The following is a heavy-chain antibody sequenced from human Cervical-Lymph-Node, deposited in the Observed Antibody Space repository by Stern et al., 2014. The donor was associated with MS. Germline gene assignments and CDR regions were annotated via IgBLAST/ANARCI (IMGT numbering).Heavy chain of an antibody. Sequence: VQLVESGGGVVQPGRSLRLSCAASGFTFSSYGMHWVRQAPGKGLEWVAVISYDGSNKYYADSVKGRFTISRDNSKNTLYLQMNSLRAEDTAVYYCAKGGDIVVVVAAGMDVWGQGTTVTVSS. J-gene: IGHJ6*02. CDR1: GFTFSSYG. CDR3: AKGGDIVVVVAAGMDV. D-gene: IGHD2-15*01. V-gene: IGHV3-30*18. CDR2: ISYDGSNK.